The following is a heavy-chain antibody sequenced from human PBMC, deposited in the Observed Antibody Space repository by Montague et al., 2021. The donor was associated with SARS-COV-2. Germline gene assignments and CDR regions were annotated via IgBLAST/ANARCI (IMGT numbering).Heavy chain of an antibody. CDR1: GGSINSNY. Sequence: SETLSLTCTVSGGSINSNYWSWIRQPPGKGLEWIGNVFYSGSTNXXPSLKSRVTISVDTSKNQFSLKVSSVTAADTAASFCGRDGGGDGVLDVWGQGTTVTVSS. J-gene: IGHJ6*02. V-gene: IGHV4-59*01. CDR2: VFYSGST. D-gene: IGHD4-17*01. CDR3: GRDGGGDGVLDV.